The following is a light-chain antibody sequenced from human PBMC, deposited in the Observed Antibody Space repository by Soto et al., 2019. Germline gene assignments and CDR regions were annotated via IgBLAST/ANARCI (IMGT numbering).Light chain of an antibody. CDR3: VTWDSSLVV. CDR1: SSNIGNNY. CDR2: DNN. V-gene: IGLV1-51*01. Sequence: QSVLTQPPSVSAAPGQTVTISCSGSSSNIGNNYVSWYQQLPGTAPKLLIYDNNKRPSGIPDRFSGSKSGTSATLGITGLQTGDEAHYYCVTWDSSLVVFGGGTKLTVL. J-gene: IGLJ2*01.